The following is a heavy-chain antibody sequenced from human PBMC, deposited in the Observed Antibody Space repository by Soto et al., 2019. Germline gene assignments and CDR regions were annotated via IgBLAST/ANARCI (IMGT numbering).Heavy chain of an antibody. CDR1: GGTFSSYT. Sequence: QVQLLQSGAEVKKPGSSVKVSCKASGGTFSSYTISWVRQAPGQGLEWMGGIIPSSGTTKYAQKFQGRVTIMADNSTSTAYMELSSLRSEDTAVYYCARDEPQGITVMVVAKSQAFNIWGQRTLVTVSS. CDR3: ARDEPQGITVMVVAKSQAFNI. J-gene: IGHJ3*02. D-gene: IGHD3-22*01. CDR2: IIPSSGTT. V-gene: IGHV1-69*06.